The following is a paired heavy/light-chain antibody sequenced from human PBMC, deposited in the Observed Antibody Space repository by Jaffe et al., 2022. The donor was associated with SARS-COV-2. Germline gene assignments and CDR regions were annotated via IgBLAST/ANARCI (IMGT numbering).Light chain of an antibody. CDR3: VLYIGSGLWM. V-gene: IGLV8-61*01. CDR1: SGSVSTGSY. J-gene: IGLJ3*02. CDR2: NTN. Sequence: QTVVTQEPSFSVSPGGTVTLTCGLSSGSVSTGSYPNWYQQTPGQAPRTLIYNTNTRSSGVPDRFSGSILGNKAALTITGAQADDESDYYCVLYIGSGLWMFGGGTKLTVL.
Heavy chain of an antibody. CDR1: GFTFSSYG. CDR2: ISYDGNNK. J-gene: IGHJ6*02. V-gene: IGHV3-30*18. D-gene: IGHD4-4*01. Sequence: QVQLVESGGGVVQPGRSLRLSCAASGFTFSSYGMHWVRQAPGKGLEWVAAISYDGNNKYYADSVKGRFTISRDNPKNTLSLQMNSLRAEDTAVYYCAKDRFYSNGVNGFRAMDVWGQGTTVTVSS. CDR3: AKDRFYSNGVNGFRAMDV.